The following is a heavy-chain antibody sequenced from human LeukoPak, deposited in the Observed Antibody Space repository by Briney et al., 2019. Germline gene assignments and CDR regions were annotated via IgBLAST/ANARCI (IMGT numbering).Heavy chain of an antibody. CDR1: GFHFSNYV. Sequence: PGGSLRLSCAASGFHFSNYVMTWVRQAPGKGLEWVSAISGSGGSTYYADSVKGRFTISRDNSKNTLYLQMNSLRAEDTAVYYCAKGYSGYDYEGFDYWGQGTLVTVSS. D-gene: IGHD5-12*01. J-gene: IGHJ4*02. CDR3: AKGYSGYDYEGFDY. V-gene: IGHV3-23*01. CDR2: ISGSGGST.